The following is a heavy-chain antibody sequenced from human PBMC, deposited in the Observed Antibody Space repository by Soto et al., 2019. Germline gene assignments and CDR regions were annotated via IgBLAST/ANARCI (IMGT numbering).Heavy chain of an antibody. CDR1: GFTFSDYY. D-gene: IGHD3-10*01. J-gene: IGHJ6*02. CDR3: ARDTPFGELFYYGMDV. Sequence: GGSLRLSCAASGFTFSDYYMSWIRQAPGKGLEWVSYISSSSSYTNYADSVKGRFTISRDNAKNSLYLQMNSLRAEDTAVYYCARDTPFGELFYYGMDVWGQGTTVTVSS. V-gene: IGHV3-11*06. CDR2: ISSSSSYT.